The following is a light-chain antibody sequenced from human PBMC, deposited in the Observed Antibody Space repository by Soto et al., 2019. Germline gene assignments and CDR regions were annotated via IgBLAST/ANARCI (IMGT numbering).Light chain of an antibody. Sequence: DIVMTQSPDSLGVSLGERATINCKSSQSVLHSSNNKNYVAWYQQKPGQPPKLLIHWASTRESGVPDRFSGSGSGTDFTLTISSLQAEDVAVYYCQQYYSTPLTFGGGTKVEIK. CDR1: QSVLHSSNNKNY. J-gene: IGKJ4*01. V-gene: IGKV4-1*01. CDR3: QQYYSTPLT. CDR2: WAS.